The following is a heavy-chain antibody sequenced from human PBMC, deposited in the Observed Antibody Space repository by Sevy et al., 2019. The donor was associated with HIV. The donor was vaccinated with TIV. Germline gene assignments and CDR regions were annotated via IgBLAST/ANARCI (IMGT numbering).Heavy chain of an antibody. CDR3: AREGGHVNIFGVVPRDAMDV. CDR1: GFTFSPYS. J-gene: IGHJ6*02. D-gene: IGHD3-3*02. Sequence: GESLKISCAASGFTFSPYSMNWVRQAPGKGLEWVSSISSSSSYIYYADSVKGRIIISRDNAKNSLYLEMNSLRAEDTAVYYCAREGGHVNIFGVVPRDAMDVWGQGTTVTVSS. CDR2: ISSSSSYI. V-gene: IGHV3-21*01.